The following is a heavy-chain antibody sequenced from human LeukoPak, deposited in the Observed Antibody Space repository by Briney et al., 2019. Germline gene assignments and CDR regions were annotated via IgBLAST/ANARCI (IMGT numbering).Heavy chain of an antibody. CDR2: INPSGGST. Sequence: ASVKVSCKASGYTFTSYYMRWVRQAPGQGLEWMGIINPSGGSTSYAQKFQGRVTMTRDTSTSTVYMELSSLRSEDTAVYYCARDLDDRSGYYYNWFDPWGQGTLVTVSS. CDR3: ARDLDDRSGYYYNWFDP. D-gene: IGHD3-22*01. V-gene: IGHV1-46*01. CDR1: GYTFTSYY. J-gene: IGHJ5*02.